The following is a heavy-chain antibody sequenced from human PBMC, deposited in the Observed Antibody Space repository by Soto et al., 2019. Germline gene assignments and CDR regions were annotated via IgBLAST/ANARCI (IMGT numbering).Heavy chain of an antibody. CDR1: GGSIGNSY. D-gene: IGHD2-21*02. CDR2: IYYSGSS. V-gene: IGHV4-59*08. CDR3: ARHPSDFWFDP. Sequence: PSETLSLTCTVSGGSIGNSYWSWIRQSPGKGLEWIGYIYYSGSSNYNPSLKSRVTVSVDTSKNQFSLKLSSVTAADTAVYYCARHPSDFWFDPWGQGTLVTVSS. J-gene: IGHJ5*02.